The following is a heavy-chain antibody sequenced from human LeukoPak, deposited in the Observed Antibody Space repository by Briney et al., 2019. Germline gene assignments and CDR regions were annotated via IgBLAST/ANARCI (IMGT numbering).Heavy chain of an antibody. CDR1: GFTFSSYS. CDR2: LGGSTTTI. V-gene: IGHV3-48*01. J-gene: IGHJ4*02. CDR3: ARGKDGYNLRYFDY. D-gene: IGHD5-24*01. Sequence: PGGSLRLSCVASGFTFSSYSMNWVRQAPGKGLEWISYLGGSTTTIYYADSVKGRFTISRDNARNSLFLQMNSLRAEDTAVYYCARGKDGYNLRYFDYWGQGTLVTVSS.